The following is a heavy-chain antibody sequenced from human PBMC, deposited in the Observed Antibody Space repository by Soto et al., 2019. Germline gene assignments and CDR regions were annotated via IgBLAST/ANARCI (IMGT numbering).Heavy chain of an antibody. CDR3: ARGKSVYYFDY. CDR1: GFPFSSYA. Sequence: GGSLRLSCAASGFPFSSYAMHWVRQAPGKGLEWVAVISYDGSNKYYADSVKGRFTISRDNSKNTLYLQMNSLRAEDTAVCYCARGKSVYYFDYWGQGTLVTVSS. V-gene: IGHV3-30-3*01. J-gene: IGHJ4*02. CDR2: ISYDGSNK.